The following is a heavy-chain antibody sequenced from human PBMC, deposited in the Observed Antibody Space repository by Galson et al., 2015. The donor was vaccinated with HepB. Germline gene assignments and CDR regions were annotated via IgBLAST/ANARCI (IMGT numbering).Heavy chain of an antibody. D-gene: IGHD3-10*01. CDR1: GYTFTSYY. V-gene: IGHV1-46*03. CDR3: ARAHGSGSYKYYYCMDV. CDR2: INPSGGST. Sequence: SVKVSCKASGYTFTSYYMHWVRQAPGQGLEWMGIINPSGGSTSYAQRFQGRVTMTRDTSTSTVYMELSSLRSEDRAVYYCARAHGSGSYKYYYCMDVWGRGTTVTVSS. J-gene: IGHJ6*03.